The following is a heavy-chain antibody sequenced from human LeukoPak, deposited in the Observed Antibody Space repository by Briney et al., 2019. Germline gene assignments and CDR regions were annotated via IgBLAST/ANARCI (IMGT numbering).Heavy chain of an antibody. D-gene: IGHD6-13*01. CDR1: GGSISSYY. J-gene: IGHJ4*02. Sequence: SETLSLACTVSGGSISSYYWSWIRQPPGKGLEWIGYIYYSGSTNCNPSLKSRVTISVDTSKNQFSLKLTSVTAADTAVYYCARDRAAAGIDYWGQGTLVTVSS. CDR3: ARDRAAAGIDY. V-gene: IGHV4-59*01. CDR2: IYYSGST.